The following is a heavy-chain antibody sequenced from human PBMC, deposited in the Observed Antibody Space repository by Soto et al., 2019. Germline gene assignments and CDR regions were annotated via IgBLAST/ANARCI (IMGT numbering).Heavy chain of an antibody. Sequence: PGGSLRLSCAASGFTFSSYAMSWVRQAPGQGLEWVSSISGIDGSTSYANSVKGRFTISRDNSKNTLFLQMNSLRAEDTAVYYCAPFTRDTTLVRIFYWGQGTPVTVSS. D-gene: IGHD1-1*01. CDR2: ISGIDGST. V-gene: IGHV3-23*01. J-gene: IGHJ4*02. CDR1: GFTFSSYA. CDR3: APFTRDTTLVRIFY.